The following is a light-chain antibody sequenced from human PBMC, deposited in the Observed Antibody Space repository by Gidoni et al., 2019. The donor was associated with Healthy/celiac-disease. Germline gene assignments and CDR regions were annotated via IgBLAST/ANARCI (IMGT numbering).Light chain of an antibody. V-gene: IGKV1-8*01. J-gene: IGKJ1*01. Sequence: AIRMTQSPSSLSASTGDRVTITCRASQGISSYLAWYQQKPGKAPKLLIYAASTWQSGVTSRFSGSGSGTAFTLTISCLQSEDFATYYCQQYYSYPPTFGQGTKVEIK. CDR3: QQYYSYPPT. CDR2: AAS. CDR1: QGISSY.